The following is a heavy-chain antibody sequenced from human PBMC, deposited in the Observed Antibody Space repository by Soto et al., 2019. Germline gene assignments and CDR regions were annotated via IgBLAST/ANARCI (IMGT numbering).Heavy chain of an antibody. CDR1: GFTFGSHA. Sequence: PGGSLRLSCQAYGFTFGSHAMSWVRQTPGKGLEWVALVQGNQVTYGADSVRGRLTVSRDNSKNTVYLQMDSLIVEDTALYYCAKWLRGGSYYCDFWGQGAMVTVSS. D-gene: IGHD3-10*01. CDR2: VQGNQVT. V-gene: IGHV3-23*01. CDR3: AKWLRGGSYYCDF. J-gene: IGHJ4*02.